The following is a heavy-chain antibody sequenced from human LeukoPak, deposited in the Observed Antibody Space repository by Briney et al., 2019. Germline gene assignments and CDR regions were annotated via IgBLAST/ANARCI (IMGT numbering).Heavy chain of an antibody. CDR1: GFTFSSYW. V-gene: IGHV3-74*01. D-gene: IGHD2-2*01. Sequence: GGSLRLSCAASGFTFSSYWMHWVRQAPGKGLVWVSRINSDGSSTSYADSVKGRFTISRDNAKNTLYLQMNSLRAEDAAVYYCAREDSEYCSSTSCPSYYYYGMDVWGQGTTVTVSS. CDR2: INSDGSST. CDR3: AREDSEYCSSTSCPSYYYYGMDV. J-gene: IGHJ6*02.